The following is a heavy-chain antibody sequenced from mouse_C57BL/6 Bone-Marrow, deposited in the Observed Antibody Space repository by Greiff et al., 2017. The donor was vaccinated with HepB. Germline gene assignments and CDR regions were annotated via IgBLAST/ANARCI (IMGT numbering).Heavy chain of an antibody. V-gene: IGHV3-6*01. CDR2: ISYDGSN. CDR3: ARDRGVIPYYFDY. J-gene: IGHJ2*01. Sequence: EVQLQESGPGLVKPSQSLSLTCSVTGYSITSGYYWNWIRQFPGNKLEWMGYISYDGSNNYNPSLKNRISITRDTSKNQFFLKLNAVTTEDTATYYCARDRGVIPYYFDYWGQGTTLTVSS. CDR1: GYSITSGYY. D-gene: IGHD2-1*01.